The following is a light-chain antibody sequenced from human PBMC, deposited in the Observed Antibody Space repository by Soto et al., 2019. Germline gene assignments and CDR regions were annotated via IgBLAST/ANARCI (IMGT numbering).Light chain of an antibody. Sequence: IQVTQAPSSLSASVGDRVTITCRTSQDIRNDLGWYQQKPGKAPKLVIYGVFNLQSGVPSRFSGSGSGTDFILTISSLQPEDFATYYCLQDYSFPLTFGGGTKVDIK. CDR2: GVF. J-gene: IGKJ4*01. V-gene: IGKV1-6*01. CDR1: QDIRND. CDR3: LQDYSFPLT.